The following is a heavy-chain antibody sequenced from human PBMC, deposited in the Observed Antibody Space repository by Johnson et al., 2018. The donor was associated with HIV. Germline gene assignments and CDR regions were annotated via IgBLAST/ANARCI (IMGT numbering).Heavy chain of an antibody. CDR3: ARDGEWELSHSAFDI. CDR1: GFTFSSYG. V-gene: IGHV3-30*03. Sequence: QVQLVESGGGVVQPGRSLRLSCAASGFTFSSYGMHWVRQAPGKGLEWVAVISYDGSNKYYADSVKGRFTISRDNSKNTRYLQMNSLRAEDTAVYYCARDGEWELSHSAFDIWGQGTMVTVSS. D-gene: IGHD1-26*01. CDR2: ISYDGSNK. J-gene: IGHJ3*02.